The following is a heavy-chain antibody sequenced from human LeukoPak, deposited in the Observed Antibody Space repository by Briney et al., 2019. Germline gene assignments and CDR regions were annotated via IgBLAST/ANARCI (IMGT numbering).Heavy chain of an antibody. D-gene: IGHD5-12*01. CDR3: ARGRGYRDYDRPLDY. CDR2: IWYDGSNK. J-gene: IGHJ4*02. V-gene: IGHV3-33*01. Sequence: GGSLRLSCAASGFTFSSYGMHWVRQAPGKGLEWVAVIWYDGSNKYYADSVKGRFTISRDNSKNTLYLQMNSLRAEDTAVYYCARGRGYRDYDRPLDYWGQGTLVTVSP. CDR1: GFTFSSYG.